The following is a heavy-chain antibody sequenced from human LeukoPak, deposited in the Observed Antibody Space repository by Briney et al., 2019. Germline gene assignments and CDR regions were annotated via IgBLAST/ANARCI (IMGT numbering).Heavy chain of an antibody. Sequence: SVKVSCKASGGTFSSYAISWVRQAPGQGLEWMGGIIPIFGTANYAQKFQGRVTITADKSASTAYMELSSLRSEDTAVYYCAKRDNVYYYYGMDVWGKGTTVTVSS. D-gene: IGHD1-14*01. V-gene: IGHV1-69*06. J-gene: IGHJ6*04. CDR1: GGTFSSYA. CDR3: AKRDNVYYYYGMDV. CDR2: IIPIFGTA.